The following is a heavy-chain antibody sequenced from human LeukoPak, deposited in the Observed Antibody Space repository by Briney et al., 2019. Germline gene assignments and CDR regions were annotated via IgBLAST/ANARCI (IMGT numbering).Heavy chain of an antibody. CDR1: RFTFSNCW. J-gene: IGHJ6*03. Sequence: PGGSLRLSCAASRFTFSNCWMHWVRRPPGKGLVWVSHINSDGSSTIYADFVKGRFTISRDNAENTLYLQMNSLRPEDTGVYYCSRDHWDYSDLDVWGKGNPVTVSS. V-gene: IGHV3-74*01. CDR2: INSDGSST. D-gene: IGHD3-16*01. CDR3: SRDHWDYSDLDV.